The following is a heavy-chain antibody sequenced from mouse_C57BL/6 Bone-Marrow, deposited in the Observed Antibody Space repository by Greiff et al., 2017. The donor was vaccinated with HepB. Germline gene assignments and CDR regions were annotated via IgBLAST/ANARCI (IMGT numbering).Heavy chain of an antibody. V-gene: IGHV1-80*01. CDR3: ARWGSSTYWYLDV. Sequence: VQLQQSGAELVKPGASVKISCKASGYAFSSYWMNWVKQRPGKGLEWIGQIYPGDGDTNYNGKFKGKATLTADKSSSTAYMQLSSLTSEDSAVYVCARWGSSTYWYLDVWGTGTTVTVSS. D-gene: IGHD1-1*01. CDR2: IYPGDGDT. CDR1: GYAFSSYW. J-gene: IGHJ1*03.